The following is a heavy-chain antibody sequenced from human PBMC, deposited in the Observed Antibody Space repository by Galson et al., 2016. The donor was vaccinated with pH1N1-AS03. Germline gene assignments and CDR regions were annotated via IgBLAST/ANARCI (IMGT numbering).Heavy chain of an antibody. CDR3: AKGGIYNREGLGGS. Sequence: LRLSCAASGFTFSGYAMNWVRQAPGKGLEWVSGVSTNGRRTFHADSVKGRFTISRDNSKNTLYLQMNSLRVEDAAVYYCAKGGIYNREGLGGSWGQGTLVAVSS. J-gene: IGHJ5*02. V-gene: IGHV3-23*01. CDR2: VSTNGRRT. CDR1: GFTFSGYA. D-gene: IGHD2/OR15-2a*01.